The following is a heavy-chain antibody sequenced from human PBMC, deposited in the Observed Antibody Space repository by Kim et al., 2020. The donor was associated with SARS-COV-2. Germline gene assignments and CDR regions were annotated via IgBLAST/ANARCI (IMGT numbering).Heavy chain of an antibody. D-gene: IGHD6-19*01. J-gene: IGHJ6*02. V-gene: IGHV4-34*01. CDR3: ARSSGRYYYYGMDV. CDR1: GGSFSGYY. CDR2: INHSGST. Sequence: SETLSLTCAVYGGSFSGYYWSWIRQPPGKGLEWIGEINHSGSTNYNPSLKSRVTISVDTSKNQFSLKLSSVTAADTAVYYCARSSGRYYYYGMDVWGQGT.